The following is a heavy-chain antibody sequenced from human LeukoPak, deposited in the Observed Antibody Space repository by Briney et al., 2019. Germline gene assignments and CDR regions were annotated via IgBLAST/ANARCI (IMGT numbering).Heavy chain of an antibody. J-gene: IGHJ4*02. CDR1: GFTFSDYY. D-gene: IGHD5-24*01. V-gene: IGHV3-11*06. Sequence: GGSLRLSCAASGFTFSDYYMSWIRQAPGKGLEWVSYIGIDSGSTNYADSVKGRFTISGDKAKNSLYLQMNSLRVEDTAVYYCARDYKYAFDNWGQGTLVTVSS. CDR3: ARDYKYAFDN. CDR2: IGIDSGST.